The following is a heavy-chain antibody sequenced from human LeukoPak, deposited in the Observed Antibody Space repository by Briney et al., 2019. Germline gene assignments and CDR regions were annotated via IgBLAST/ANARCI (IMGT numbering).Heavy chain of an antibody. CDR1: GGSISSGGYY. D-gene: IGHD6-13*01. CDR3: ARARDSSSWFSSDY. V-gene: IGHV4-30-2*01. CDR2: IYHSGST. Sequence: TSETLSLTCTVSGGSISSGGYYWSWIRQPPGKGLEWIGYIYHSGSTYYNPSLKSRVTISVDRSKNQFSLKLSSVTAEDTAVYYCARARDSSSWFSSDYWGQGTLVTVSS. J-gene: IGHJ4*02.